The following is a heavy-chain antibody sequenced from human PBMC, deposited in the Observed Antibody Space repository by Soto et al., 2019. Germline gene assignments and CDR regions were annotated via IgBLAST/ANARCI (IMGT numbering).Heavy chain of an antibody. CDR1: GGTFNNYA. D-gene: IGHD5-12*01. CDR3: AREVTVASYSFDF. Sequence: SVKFSCKASGGTFNNYALSWVRQAPGQGLEWMGGIIPIFNSANYAQKFQGRVTITADDSTSTAYMELRSLRPDDTAVYYCAREVTVASYSFDFWGQGTLVTVYS. J-gene: IGHJ4*02. V-gene: IGHV1-69*13. CDR2: IIPIFNSA.